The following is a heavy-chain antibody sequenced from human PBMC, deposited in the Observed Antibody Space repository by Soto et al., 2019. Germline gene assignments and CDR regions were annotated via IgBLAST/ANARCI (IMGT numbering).Heavy chain of an antibody. CDR3: ARGRYGDY. CDR2: ISAHNGNT. J-gene: IGHJ4*02. Sequence: QVHLVQSGAEVKKPGASVKVSCKGSGYDFTTYGITWVRQAPGQGLEWMAWISAHNGNTDYAQKLQGRVTVTRDTSTSTAYMEQRSLRSDATAVYYCARGRYGDYWGQGALVTVSS. CDR1: GYDFTTYG. V-gene: IGHV1-18*01. D-gene: IGHD1-1*01.